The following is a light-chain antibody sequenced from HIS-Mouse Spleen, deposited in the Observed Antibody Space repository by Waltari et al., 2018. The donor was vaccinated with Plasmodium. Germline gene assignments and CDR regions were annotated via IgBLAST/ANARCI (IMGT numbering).Light chain of an antibody. CDR3: NSRDSSGNHLV. V-gene: IGLV3-19*01. CDR2: GKN. CDR1: SPRSYY. Sequence: SSELTQDPAVSVALGQTVRITFPGASPRSYYAIWYQQKPGQAPVLVIYGKNNRPSGIPDRFSGSSSGNTASLTITGAQAEDEADYYCNSRDSSGNHLVFGTGTKVTVL. J-gene: IGLJ1*01.